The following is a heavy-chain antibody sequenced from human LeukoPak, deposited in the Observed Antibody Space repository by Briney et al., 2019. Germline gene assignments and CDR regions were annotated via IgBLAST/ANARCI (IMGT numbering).Heavy chain of an antibody. V-gene: IGHV3-48*04. CDR2: ISSSSSTI. CDR1: GFTFSSYS. CDR3: ARSRWLDAFDY. Sequence: GGSLRLSCAASGFTFSSYSMNWVRQAPGKGLEWVSYISSSSSTIYYADSVKGRFTISRDNAKNTLYLQMNSLRADDTAVYYCARSRWLDAFDYWGQGTLVTVSS. J-gene: IGHJ4*02. D-gene: IGHD6-19*01.